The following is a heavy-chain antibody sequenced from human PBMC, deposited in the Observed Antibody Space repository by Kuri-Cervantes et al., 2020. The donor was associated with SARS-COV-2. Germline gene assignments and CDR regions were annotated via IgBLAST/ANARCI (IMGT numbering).Heavy chain of an antibody. V-gene: IGHV3-30*18. CDR1: GFSFSSFP. CDR3: AKMGDNHSKGDYGNEV. CDR2: ISTDGNNR. Sequence: GESLKISCEAPGFSFSSFPMHWVRHAPGKGLEWVALISTDGNNRYYVDFLKGRFTISRDNSKNTLHLDMNSLRPEDTGVYYCAKMGDNHSKGDYGNEVWGQGITVTVSS. J-gene: IGHJ6*02. D-gene: IGHD3-16*01.